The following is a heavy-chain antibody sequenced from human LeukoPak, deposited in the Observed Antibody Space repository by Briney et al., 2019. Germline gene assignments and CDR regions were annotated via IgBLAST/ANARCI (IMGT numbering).Heavy chain of an antibody. J-gene: IGHJ3*01. CDR2: VHYTGNT. Sequence: PSETLSLTCTVSGGSITTHANYWAWIRQPPGRGLEWIGGVHYTGNTYSNTSLKSRVTMSVDTSKNQFSLNLSSVTAADTAVYYCAHFRGGAFDFWGQGTMVTVSS. CDR1: GGSITTHANY. D-gene: IGHD3-16*01. CDR3: AHFRGGAFDF. V-gene: IGHV4-39*01.